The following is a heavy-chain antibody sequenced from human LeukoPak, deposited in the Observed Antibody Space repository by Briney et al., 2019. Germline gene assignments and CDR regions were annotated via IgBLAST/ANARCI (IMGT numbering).Heavy chain of an antibody. CDR2: INHSGST. J-gene: IGHJ6*02. V-gene: IGHV4-34*01. CDR1: GGSFSGYY. CDR3: ASYYYYYGMDV. Sequence: SETLSLTCAVYGGSFSGYYWSWIRQPPGKGLEWIGEINHSGSTNYNPSLKSRVTISVDTSKNQFSPKLSSVTAADTAVYYCASYYYYYGMDVWGQGTTVTVSS.